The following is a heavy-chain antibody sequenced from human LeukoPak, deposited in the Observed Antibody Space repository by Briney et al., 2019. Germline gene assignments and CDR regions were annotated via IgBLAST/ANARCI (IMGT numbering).Heavy chain of an antibody. CDR2: INDNGRA. CDR1: GGSFSNYD. D-gene: IGHD1-7*01. V-gene: IGHV4-34*01. CDR3: ARGWNYGRNYYIDV. J-gene: IGHJ6*03. Sequence: SETLSLTCTVYGGSFSNYDCNWIRQPPGKGLEWLGEINDNGRANYNPSLMSRVTVSVDTSKNQFSLRLTSVTATDTAVYYCARGWNYGRNYYIDVWGKGATVSVSS.